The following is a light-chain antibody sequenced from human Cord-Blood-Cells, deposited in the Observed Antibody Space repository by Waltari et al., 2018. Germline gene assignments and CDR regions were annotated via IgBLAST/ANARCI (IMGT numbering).Light chain of an antibody. CDR1: QSVSSN. CDR2: GAS. J-gene: IGKJ3*01. CDR3: QQYNNWPPDT. V-gene: IGKV3-15*01. Sequence: EIVMTQSPATLSASTGERATISCRASQSVSSNLAWYQQKPGQAPRLLIYGASTRATGIPARFSGSGSGTEFTLTISSLQSEDFAVYYCQQYNNWPPDTFGPGTKVDIK.